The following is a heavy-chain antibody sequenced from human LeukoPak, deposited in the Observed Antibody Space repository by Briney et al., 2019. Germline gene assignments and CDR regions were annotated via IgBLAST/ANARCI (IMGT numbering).Heavy chain of an antibody. D-gene: IGHD3-22*01. V-gene: IGHV1-46*01. CDR3: AREYYYDSSGYFY. CDR1: GYTFTGYD. J-gene: IGHJ4*02. CDR2: INPSGGST. Sequence: ASVKVSCKASGYTFTGYDINWVRQAPGQGLEWMGIINPSGGSTSYAQKFQGRVTMTRDMSTSTVYMELRSLRSDDTAVYYCAREYYYDSSGYFYWGQGTLVTVSS.